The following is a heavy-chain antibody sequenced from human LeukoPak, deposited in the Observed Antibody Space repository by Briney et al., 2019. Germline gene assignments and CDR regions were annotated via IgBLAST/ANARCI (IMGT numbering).Heavy chain of an antibody. Sequence: PGGSLRLSCAASGFTFSSYAMHWVRQAPGKGLEWVAVISYDGSNKYYADSVKGRFTISRDNSKNTLYLQMNSLRAEDTAVYYCARDPFVVVVAATLSLSYGMDVWGQGTTVTVSS. CDR3: ARDPFVVVVAATLSLSYGMDV. CDR2: ISYDGSNK. J-gene: IGHJ6*02. CDR1: GFTFSSYA. D-gene: IGHD2-15*01. V-gene: IGHV3-30-3*01.